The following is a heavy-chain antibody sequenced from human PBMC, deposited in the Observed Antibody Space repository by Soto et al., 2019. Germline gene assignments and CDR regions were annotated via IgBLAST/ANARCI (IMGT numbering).Heavy chain of an antibody. V-gene: IGHV3-30*18. CDR1: GFTFSNYA. Sequence: GVLRLSYAASGFTFSNYAIHWVRQAPGKGLEWVAVIASDGKDKRYADSVKGRFTISRDNSKNTVYLQMNSLRGEDTAVHYCAKDGAIAAADYFFDYWGQGSLVTVS. D-gene: IGHD6-13*01. CDR3: AKDGAIAAADYFFDY. J-gene: IGHJ4*02. CDR2: IASDGKDK.